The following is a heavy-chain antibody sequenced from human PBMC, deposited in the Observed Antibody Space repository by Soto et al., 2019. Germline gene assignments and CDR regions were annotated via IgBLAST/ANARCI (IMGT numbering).Heavy chain of an antibody. CDR1: GYTFTSYG. Sequence: ASVKVSCKASGYTFTSYGISWVRQAPGRGLEWMGWISAYNGNTNYAQKLKGRVTMTTDTSTSTAYMELRSLRSDDTAVYYCARDLHTYYDFWSGSDATPAYGMDVWGQGTTVTVSS. J-gene: IGHJ6*02. CDR3: ARDLHTYYDFWSGSDATPAYGMDV. CDR2: ISAYNGNT. D-gene: IGHD3-3*01. V-gene: IGHV1-18*01.